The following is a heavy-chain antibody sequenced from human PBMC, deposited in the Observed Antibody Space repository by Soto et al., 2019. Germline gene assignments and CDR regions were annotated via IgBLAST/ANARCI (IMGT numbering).Heavy chain of an antibody. CDR3: ARGGVGAIYYYGMDV. D-gene: IGHD1-26*01. J-gene: IGHJ6*02. V-gene: IGHV3-30-3*01. Sequence: GGSLRLSCAASGFTFSSYAMHWVRQAPGKGLEWVAVISYDGSNKYYADSVKGRFTISRDNSKNTLYLQMNSLRAEDTAVYYCARGGVGAIYYYGMDVWGQGTTVTVSS. CDR1: GFTFSSYA. CDR2: ISYDGSNK.